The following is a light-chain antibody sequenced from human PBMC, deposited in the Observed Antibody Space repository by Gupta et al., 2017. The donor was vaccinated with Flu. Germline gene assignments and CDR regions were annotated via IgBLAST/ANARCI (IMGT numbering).Light chain of an antibody. CDR3: SLWDDSLNGML. CDR1: SSNIGSHG. CDR2: SSN. V-gene: IGLV1-44*01. Sequence: QSLVSQPPSVSGTLGQRLTISCSRSSSNIGSHGLNCYQQVPGTAPKLLIYSSNQRPAGVPDRFSGSESGTSASLAISGLQSEDEAAYFCSLWDDSLNGMLFGGGTKLTVL. J-gene: IGLJ2*01.